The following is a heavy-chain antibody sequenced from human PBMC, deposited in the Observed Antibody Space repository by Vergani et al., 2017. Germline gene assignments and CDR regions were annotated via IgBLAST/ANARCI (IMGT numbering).Heavy chain of an antibody. Sequence: QLQLQESGPGLVKPSQTLSLTCTVSGGSISSGGYYWSWIRQHPGKGLEWIGYIYYSGSTYYNPSLKSRVTISVDTSKNQFSLKLSSVTAADTAVYYCAREVRVDIVVVPAANWFDPWGQGTLVTVSS. CDR1: GGSISSGGYY. CDR2: IYYSGST. J-gene: IGHJ5*02. CDR3: AREVRVDIVVVPAANWFDP. D-gene: IGHD2-2*01. V-gene: IGHV4-31*03.